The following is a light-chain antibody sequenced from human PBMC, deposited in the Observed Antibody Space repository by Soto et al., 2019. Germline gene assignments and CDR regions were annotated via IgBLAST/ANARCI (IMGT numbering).Light chain of an antibody. CDR3: SSYTNINTGAGV. CDR1: SGDIGSYNR. V-gene: IGLV2-14*01. CDR2: EVT. J-gene: IGLJ1*01. Sequence: QSALTQPASVSGSPGQSITISCTGTSGDIGSYNRVSWYQQHPGKAPKLIIYEVTDRPSGVSNRFSGSKSGNTASLTISGRQAEDEGEYYCSSYTNINTGAGVFGAGTKVTVL.